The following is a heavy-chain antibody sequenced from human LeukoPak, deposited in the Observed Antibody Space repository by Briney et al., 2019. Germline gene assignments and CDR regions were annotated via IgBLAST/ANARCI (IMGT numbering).Heavy chain of an antibody. CDR2: ISGSGTTI. CDR1: GFTFSNYP. CDR3: ARGGTARPYYYYGLDV. J-gene: IGHJ6*02. V-gene: IGHV3-23*01. D-gene: IGHD6-6*01. Sequence: GGSLRLSCTASGFTFSNYPINFVRQAPGKGLDWVSAISGSGTTIYYADAVRGRFTISRDNSKNTLYLQMNSLRAGDTAVYYCARGGTARPYYYYGLDVWGQGTTVTVSS.